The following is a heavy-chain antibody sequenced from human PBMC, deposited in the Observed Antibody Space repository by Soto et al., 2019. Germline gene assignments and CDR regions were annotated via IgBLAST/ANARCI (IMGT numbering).Heavy chain of an antibody. J-gene: IGHJ6*02. CDR2: INHSGST. D-gene: IGHD3-10*01. Sequence: SETLSLTCAVYGGSFSGYYWSWIRQPPGKGLEWIGEINHSGSTNYNPSLKSRVTISVDTSKNQFSLKLSSVTAADTAVYYCARGRRWFCRDVPASGSGSCGYYYSYGMDVWGQGTTVTVSS. CDR1: GGSFSGYY. V-gene: IGHV4-34*01. CDR3: ARGRRWFCRDVPASGSGSCGYYYSYGMDV.